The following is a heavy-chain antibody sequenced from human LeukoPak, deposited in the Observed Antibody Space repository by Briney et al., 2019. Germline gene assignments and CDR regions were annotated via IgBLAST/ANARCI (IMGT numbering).Heavy chain of an antibody. Sequence: GGSLRLSCAASGFTFSSYVMHWVCQAPGKRLEWVAFIRYDGTNRYYADSVKGRFTISRDNSKNTLYLQMNSLRAEDTAVYYCAKSTIVGATVDAFDIWGQGTMVTVSS. D-gene: IGHD1-26*01. V-gene: IGHV3-30*02. CDR2: IRYDGTNR. CDR1: GFTFSSYV. J-gene: IGHJ3*02. CDR3: AKSTIVGATVDAFDI.